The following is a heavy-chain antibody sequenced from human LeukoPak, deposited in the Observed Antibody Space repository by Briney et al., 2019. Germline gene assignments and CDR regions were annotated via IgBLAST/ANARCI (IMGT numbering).Heavy chain of an antibody. J-gene: IGHJ4*02. CDR2: ISSSSSYI. Sequence: PGGSLRLSCAASGFTFSSYSMNWVRQAPGKGLEWVSSISSSSSYIYYADSVKGRFTISRDNSKNTLYLQMNSLRAEDTAVYYCARSHGYSSSWYNYFDYWGQGTLVTVSS. V-gene: IGHV3-21*01. D-gene: IGHD6-13*01. CDR3: ARSHGYSSSWYNYFDY. CDR1: GFTFSSYS.